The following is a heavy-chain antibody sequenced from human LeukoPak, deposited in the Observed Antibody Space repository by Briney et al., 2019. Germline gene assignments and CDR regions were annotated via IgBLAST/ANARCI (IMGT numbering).Heavy chain of an antibody. D-gene: IGHD6-19*01. CDR3: ARQERTLRVWYPFDY. Sequence: MTSETLSLTCSVSGVSISSYYWSWIRQPPGKGLEWIGYIYNSGSTNYNPSLISRVTISVDTSKNQFSLKLSSVTAADTAVYYCARQERTLRVWYPFDYWGQGTLVTVSS. V-gene: IGHV4-59*01. CDR2: IYNSGST. J-gene: IGHJ4*02. CDR1: GVSISSYY.